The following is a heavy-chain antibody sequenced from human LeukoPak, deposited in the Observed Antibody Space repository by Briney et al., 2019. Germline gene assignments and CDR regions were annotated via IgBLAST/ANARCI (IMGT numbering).Heavy chain of an antibody. D-gene: IGHD3-22*01. J-gene: IGHJ4*02. V-gene: IGHV4-4*07. CDR1: GGSISSYY. CDR3: ARSSGYMSY. CDR2: MYTDGDT. Sequence: SETLSLTCTVSGGSISSYYWSWIRQPAGKGLEWIGRMYTDGDTNYNPALKSRVTVSVDTSKNLFSLKLISVTAADTAVYYCARSSGYMSYWGQGTLVTVSS.